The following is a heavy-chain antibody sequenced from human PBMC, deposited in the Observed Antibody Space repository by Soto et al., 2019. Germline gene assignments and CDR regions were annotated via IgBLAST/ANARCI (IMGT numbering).Heavy chain of an antibody. CDR1: GFTFSSYA. J-gene: IGHJ4*02. Sequence: GSLRLSCAASGFTFSSYAMSWVRQAPGKGLEWVSAISGSGGSTYYADSVKGRFTISRDNSKNTLYLQMNSLRAEDTAVYYCAKASSYYYDSSDFDYWGQGTLVTVSS. CDR2: ISGSGGST. CDR3: AKASSYYYDSSDFDY. V-gene: IGHV3-23*01. D-gene: IGHD3-22*01.